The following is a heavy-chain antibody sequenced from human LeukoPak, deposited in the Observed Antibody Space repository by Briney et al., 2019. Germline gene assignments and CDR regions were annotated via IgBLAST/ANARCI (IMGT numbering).Heavy chain of an antibody. CDR3: ARGRSEWLTAGDF. J-gene: IGHJ4*02. Sequence: PGGSLRLSCAGSGFTFSMYSMNWVRQAPGKGLQWVASVSGSGFTNYVNSLRGRFTISRDNAKNSLYLQMNSLRAEDTAVYYCARGRSEWLTAGDFWGQGTLVTVSS. D-gene: IGHD5-12*01. CDR2: VSGSGFT. CDR1: GFTFSMYS. V-gene: IGHV3-21*01.